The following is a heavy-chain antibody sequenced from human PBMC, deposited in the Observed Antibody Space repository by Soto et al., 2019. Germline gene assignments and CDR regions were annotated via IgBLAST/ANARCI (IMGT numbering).Heavy chain of an antibody. J-gene: IGHJ4*02. CDR3: ARDFNSYVDY. V-gene: IGHV4-59*01. D-gene: IGHD5-18*01. Sequence: TLSLTCTVSGGSISSYYWSWIRQPPGKGLEWIGYIYYSGSTNYNPSLKSRVTISVDTSKNQFSLKLSSVTAADTAVYYCARDFNSYVDYWGQGTLVTVSS. CDR2: IYYSGST. CDR1: GGSISSYY.